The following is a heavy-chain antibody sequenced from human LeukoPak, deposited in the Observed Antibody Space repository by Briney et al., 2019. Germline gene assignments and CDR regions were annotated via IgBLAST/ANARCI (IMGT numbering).Heavy chain of an antibody. D-gene: IGHD1-26*01. CDR2: INTDGSST. CDR3: ARAVGAPWGFDY. Sequence: GGSLRLSCAASGFTFSSYWMHWVRQAPGKGLVWVSRINTDGSSTSYADSVKGRFTISRDNAKNTLYLQMNSLRAEDTAVYYCARAVGAPWGFDYWGQGTLVTVSS. J-gene: IGHJ4*02. CDR1: GFTFSSYW. V-gene: IGHV3-74*01.